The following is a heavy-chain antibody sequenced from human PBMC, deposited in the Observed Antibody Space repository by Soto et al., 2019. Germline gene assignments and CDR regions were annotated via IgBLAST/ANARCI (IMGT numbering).Heavy chain of an antibody. CDR3: AKERSMAEDAFDI. Sequence: QVQLVESGGGVVQPGSSLRLSCAASGFTFSSYGMHWVRQAPGKGLEWVAVISYDGSNKYYADSVKGRFTISRDNSKNTLYLQMNSLRAEDTAVYYCAKERSMAEDAFDIWGQGTMVTVSS. V-gene: IGHV3-30*18. D-gene: IGHD2-8*01. CDR2: ISYDGSNK. J-gene: IGHJ3*02. CDR1: GFTFSSYG.